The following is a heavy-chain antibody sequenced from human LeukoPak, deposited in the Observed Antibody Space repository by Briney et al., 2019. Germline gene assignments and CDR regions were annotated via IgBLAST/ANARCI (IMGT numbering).Heavy chain of an antibody. CDR2: ISPSGGST. J-gene: IGHJ4*02. Sequence: GASVKVSCKAFGYTFTSNYMHWVRQAPGQGPEWMGVISPSGGSTTYAQKFQGRVTITRNTSISTAYMELSSLRSEDTAVYYCARGRRYSSSWLYYFDYWGQGTLVTVSS. D-gene: IGHD6-13*01. CDR3: ARGRRYSSSWLYYFDY. V-gene: IGHV1-46*01. CDR1: GYTFTSNY.